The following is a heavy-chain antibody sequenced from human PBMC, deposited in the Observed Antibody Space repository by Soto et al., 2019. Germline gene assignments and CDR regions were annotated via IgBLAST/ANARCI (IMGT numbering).Heavy chain of an antibody. J-gene: IGHJ5*02. CDR1: GGSFNGYY. D-gene: IGHD5-12*01. CDR2: VNHSGST. CDR3: AREGDLVTTINWFDP. Sequence: SETLSLTCAVYGGSFNGYYWSWIRQPPWKGLEWIGEVNHSGSTNYNPSLKGRVTISVDTSKNQFSLKLTSVTAADTAVYYCAREGDLVTTINWFDPWGQGTLVTVSS. V-gene: IGHV4-34*01.